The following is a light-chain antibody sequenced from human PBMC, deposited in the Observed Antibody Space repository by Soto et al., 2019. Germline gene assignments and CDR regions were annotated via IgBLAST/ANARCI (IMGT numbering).Light chain of an antibody. CDR3: TSYAGTYSFFYV. Sequence: QSALTQPPSASGSPGQSVTISCTGTSSDVGAYNYVSWYQQLPGKAPKLMIYEVSKRPSVVPDRFSGSKSGNTASLTVSGLQAEYEADYYCTSYAGTYSFFYVFGTGAKLTVL. J-gene: IGLJ1*01. CDR1: SSDVGAYNY. V-gene: IGLV2-8*01. CDR2: EVS.